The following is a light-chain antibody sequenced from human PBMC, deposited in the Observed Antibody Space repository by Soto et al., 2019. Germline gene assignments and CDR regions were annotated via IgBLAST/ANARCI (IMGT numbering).Light chain of an antibody. CDR3: GADHGSGSNFAYV. Sequence: QAVLTQPPSASASLGASVTLTCTLSSGYSNYKVDWYQQRPGKGPRFVMRVGTGGIVGSKGDGIPDRFSVLGSGLNRYLTIKNIQEEAESDYHCGADHGSGSNFAYVFGTGTKVTVL. J-gene: IGLJ1*01. CDR2: VGTGGIVG. V-gene: IGLV9-49*01. CDR1: SGYSNYK.